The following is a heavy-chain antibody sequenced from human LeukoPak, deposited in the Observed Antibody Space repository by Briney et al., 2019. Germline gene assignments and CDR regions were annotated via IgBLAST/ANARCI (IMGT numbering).Heavy chain of an antibody. J-gene: IGHJ4*02. Sequence: SETLSLTCTVSVGSISSCYWSWIRQPAGKGLEWIGRIYTSGSTNYNPSLKSRVTMSVDTSKNQFSLKLSSVTAADTAVYYCARDTIFGKFDYWGQGTLVTVSS. CDR2: IYTSGST. V-gene: IGHV4-4*07. CDR3: ARDTIFGKFDY. D-gene: IGHD3-3*01. CDR1: VGSISSCY.